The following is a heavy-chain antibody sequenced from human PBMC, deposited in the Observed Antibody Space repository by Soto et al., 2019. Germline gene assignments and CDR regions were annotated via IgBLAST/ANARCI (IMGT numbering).Heavy chain of an antibody. V-gene: IGHV4-31*02. D-gene: IGHD4-4*01. J-gene: IGHJ6*02. CDR2: IYYSGST. Sequence: LCGGSISSGGYYWSWIRQHPGKGLEWIGYIYYSGSTYYNPSLKSRVTISVDTSKNQFSLKLSSVTAADTAVYYCARDTPPTVTTYYYYGMDVWGQGTTVTVSS. CDR1: GGSISSGGYY. CDR3: ARDTPPTVTTYYYYGMDV.